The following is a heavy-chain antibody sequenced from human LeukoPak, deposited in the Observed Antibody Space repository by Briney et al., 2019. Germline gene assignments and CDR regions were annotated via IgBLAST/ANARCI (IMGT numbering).Heavy chain of an antibody. J-gene: IGHJ5*02. CDR3: AREKVLRFLEWSLNWFDP. V-gene: IGHV4-34*01. CDR2: INHSGST. D-gene: IGHD3-3*01. Sequence: SETLSLTCAVYGGSFSGYYWSWIHQPPGKGLEWIGEINHSGSTNYNPSLKSRVTISVDTSKNQFSLKLSSVTAADTAVYYCAREKVLRFLEWSLNWFDPWGQGTLVTVSS. CDR1: GGSFSGYY.